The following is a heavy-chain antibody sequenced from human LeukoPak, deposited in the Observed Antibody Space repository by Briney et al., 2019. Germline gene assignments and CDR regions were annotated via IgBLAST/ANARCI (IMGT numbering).Heavy chain of an antibody. J-gene: IGHJ5*02. CDR3: AREDGDWFDP. CDR1: GFTFSSYS. D-gene: IGHD3-16*01. CDR2: ISSSSSYI. Sequence: GGSLRLSCAASGFTFSSYSMNWVRQAPGKGLEWVSSISSSSSYIYYADSVKGRFTISRDNAKNSLYLQMNSLRAEDTAAYYCAREDGDWFDPWGQGTLVTVSS. V-gene: IGHV3-21*01.